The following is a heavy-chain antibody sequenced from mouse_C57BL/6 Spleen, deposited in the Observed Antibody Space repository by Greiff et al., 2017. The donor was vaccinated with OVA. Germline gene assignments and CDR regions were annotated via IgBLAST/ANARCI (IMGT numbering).Heavy chain of an antibody. CDR1: GYAFSSYW. D-gene: IGHD2-1*01. Sequence: VHLVESGAELVKPGASVKISCKASGYAFSSYWMNWVKQRPGKGLEWIGQIYPGDGDTNYNGKFKGKATLTADKSSSTAYMQLSSLTSEDSAVYFCARQDYGNYEDYFDYWGQGTTLTVSS. V-gene: IGHV1-80*01. CDR2: IYPGDGDT. J-gene: IGHJ2*01. CDR3: ARQDYGNYEDYFDY.